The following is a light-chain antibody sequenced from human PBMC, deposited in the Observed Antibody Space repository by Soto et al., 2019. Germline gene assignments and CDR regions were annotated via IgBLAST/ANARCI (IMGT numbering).Light chain of an antibody. CDR1: QSGSSSY. CDR3: QEYAGFQAS. J-gene: IGKJ2*01. V-gene: IGKV3-20*01. Sequence: EIVLTQSPGTLSFSPGERATLSCRASQSGSSSYLAWYQQKPGQAPRLLIYGASSRATGSPDRFSGSGSGTDFTRTISRLESEDFAVYYCQEYAGFQASCGQGIKLEIK. CDR2: GAS.